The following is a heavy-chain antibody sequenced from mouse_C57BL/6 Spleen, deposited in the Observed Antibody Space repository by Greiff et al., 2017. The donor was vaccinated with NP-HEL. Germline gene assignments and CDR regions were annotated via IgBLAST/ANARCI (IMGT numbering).Heavy chain of an antibody. V-gene: IGHV1-26*01. CDR2: INPNNGGT. J-gene: IGHJ2*01. CDR1: GYTFTDYY. D-gene: IGHD4-1*01. Sequence: EVQLQQSGPELVKPGASVKISCKASGYTFTDYYMNWVRQSHGKSLEWIGDINPNNGGTSYNQKFKGKATLTVDKSSSTAYMELRSLTSEDSAVYYCARDWVDYGGQGTTLTVSS. CDR3: ARDWVDY.